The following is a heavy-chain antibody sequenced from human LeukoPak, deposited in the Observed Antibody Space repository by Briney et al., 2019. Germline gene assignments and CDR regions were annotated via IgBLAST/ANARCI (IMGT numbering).Heavy chain of an antibody. V-gene: IGHV1-2*02. CDR3: ARGKQWQVPDPDY. CDR2: INPNTGGT. CDR1: GYTFTGYY. D-gene: IGHD6-19*01. J-gene: IGHJ4*02. Sequence: ASVKVSCKASGYTFTGYYLHWVRQAPGQGLEWMGWINPNTGGTNYAQKFRGRVTMTRDTPISTAYMELSRLRSDDTAVYYCARGKQWQVPDPDYWGQGTLVTVSS.